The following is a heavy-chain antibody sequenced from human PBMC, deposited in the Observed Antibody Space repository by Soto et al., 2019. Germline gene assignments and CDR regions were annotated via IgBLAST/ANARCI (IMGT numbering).Heavy chain of an antibody. D-gene: IGHD4-17*01. CDR2: ISGYNGNT. V-gene: IGHV1-18*01. J-gene: IGHJ4*02. Sequence: GASVKVSCKASGYTFTTYGIDWVRQAPGQGLEWMGWISGYNGNTNYAQKPQGRVTMTSDTSTNTAYMELRSLRSDDTAVYYCAREHGNYGPDYWGQGTLVTGSS. CDR1: GYTFTTYG. CDR3: AREHGNYGPDY.